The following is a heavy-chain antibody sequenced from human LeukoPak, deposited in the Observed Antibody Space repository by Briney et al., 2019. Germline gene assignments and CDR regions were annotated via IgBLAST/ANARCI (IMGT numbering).Heavy chain of an antibody. CDR2: IKSKTDGGTT. D-gene: IGHD2-21*01. CDR3: TTDQPIVVVIAVSRGDYYYMDV. Sequence: GGSLRLSCSASGFTFSNAWMSWVRKPPGKGLEWVGRIKSKTDGGTTDYAAPVKGRFTISRDDSKKTLYLQMNSLKTEDTAVYYCTTDQPIVVVIAVSRGDYYYMDVWGKGTTVTVFS. J-gene: IGHJ6*03. V-gene: IGHV3-15*01. CDR1: GFTFSNAW.